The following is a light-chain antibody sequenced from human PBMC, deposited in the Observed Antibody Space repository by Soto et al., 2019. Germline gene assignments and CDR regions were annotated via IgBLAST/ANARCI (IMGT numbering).Light chain of an antibody. CDR2: GNK. Sequence: QPVLTQPPSVSGAPGQRVTISCTGSSSNIGAGYDVHWYQHLPGTAPKLLIYGNKNRPPGVPDRFSGSRSGTSASLAITGLQAGDEADYYCQSYDTGLSGSRVFGSGTQLTVL. CDR1: SSNIGAGYD. CDR3: QSYDTGLSGSRV. J-gene: IGLJ1*01. V-gene: IGLV1-40*01.